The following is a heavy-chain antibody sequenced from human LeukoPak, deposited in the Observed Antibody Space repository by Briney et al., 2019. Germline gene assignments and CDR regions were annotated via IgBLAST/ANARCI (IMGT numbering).Heavy chain of an antibody. CDR2: ISGSGGST. V-gene: IGHV3-23*01. J-gene: IGHJ6*02. D-gene: IGHD2-21*01. CDR3: ARDPTIVAVYGMDV. CDR1: GFTFSSYA. Sequence: GGSLRLSCAASGFTFSSYAMSWVRQAPGKGLEWVSAISGSGGSTYYADSVKGRFTISRDNSKNTLYLQMNSLRAEDTAVYYCARDPTIVAVYGMDVWGQGTTVTVSS.